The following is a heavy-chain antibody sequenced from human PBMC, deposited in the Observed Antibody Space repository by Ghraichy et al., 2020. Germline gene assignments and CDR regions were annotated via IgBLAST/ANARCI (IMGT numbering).Heavy chain of an antibody. CDR2: MSRSGST. Sequence: SETLSLTCTFSGASISNDYWSWIRQPAGQGLQWIGRMSRSGSTNYNPSFRNRVTMSVDTSKRQFSLKLSSVTAADTAVYYCARQSSGTYVYFDYWGQGTLITVSS. J-gene: IGHJ4*02. CDR3: ARQSSGTYVYFDY. V-gene: IGHV4-4*07. D-gene: IGHD1-26*01. CDR1: GASISNDY.